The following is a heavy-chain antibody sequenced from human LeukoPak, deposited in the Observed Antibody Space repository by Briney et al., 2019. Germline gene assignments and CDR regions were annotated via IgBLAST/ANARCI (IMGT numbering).Heavy chain of an antibody. CDR2: ISGSGGST. D-gene: IGHD2-15*01. Sequence: PGGSLRLSCAASGFTFSSYAMSWVRQAPGKGLEWVSAISGSGGSTYYADSVKGRFTVSRDNSKNTLYLQMNSLRAEDTAVYYCAKFVLDCSGGSCYSDYYYGMDVWGQGTTVTVSS. V-gene: IGHV3-23*01. CDR3: AKFVLDCSGGSCYSDYYYGMDV. J-gene: IGHJ6*02. CDR1: GFTFSSYA.